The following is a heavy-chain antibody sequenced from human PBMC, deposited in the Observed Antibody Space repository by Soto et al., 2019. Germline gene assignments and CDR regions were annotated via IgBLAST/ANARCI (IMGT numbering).Heavy chain of an antibody. Sequence: QVTLKESGPVLVKPTETLTLTCTVSGFSLRTARMGVRWIRQPPGKALKWLAHLFSNDEKSYSTCLKSSLTISQDTSKSQVVFTMTNMDPFDTATYYWARTRGDYRTYAYYEIDVWGQGTTVTVSS. CDR1: GFSLRTARMG. CDR3: ARTRGDYRTYAYYEIDV. J-gene: IGHJ6*02. V-gene: IGHV2-26*01. D-gene: IGHD4-4*01. CDR2: LFSNDEK.